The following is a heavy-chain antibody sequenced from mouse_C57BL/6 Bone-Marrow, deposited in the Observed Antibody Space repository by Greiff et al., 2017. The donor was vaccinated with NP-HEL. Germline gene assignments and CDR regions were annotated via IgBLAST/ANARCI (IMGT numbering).Heavy chain of an antibody. Sequence: EVKLMESGGGLVQPKGSLKLSCAASGFSFNTYAMNWVRQAPGKGLEWVARIRSKSNNYATYYADSVKDRFTISRDDSESMLYLQMNNLKTEDTAMYYCVRIYYYGSSYVGGAMDYWGQGTSVTVSS. J-gene: IGHJ4*01. CDR3: VRIYYYGSSYVGGAMDY. V-gene: IGHV10-1*01. D-gene: IGHD1-1*01. CDR2: IRSKSNNYAT. CDR1: GFSFNTYA.